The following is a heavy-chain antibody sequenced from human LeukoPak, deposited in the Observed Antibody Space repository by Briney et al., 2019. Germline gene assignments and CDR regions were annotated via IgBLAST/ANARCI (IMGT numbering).Heavy chain of an antibody. CDR1: GFTFDDYA. D-gene: IGHD6-6*01. J-gene: IGHJ6*02. V-gene: IGHV3-30*18. CDR3: AKDIAAQGYYYYGMDV. CDR2: ISYDGSNK. Sequence: GGSLRLSCAASGFTFDDYAMHWVRQAPGKGLEWVAVISYDGSNKYYADSVKGRFTISRDNSKNTLYLQMNSLRAEDTAVYYCAKDIAAQGYYYYGMDVWGQGTTVTVSS.